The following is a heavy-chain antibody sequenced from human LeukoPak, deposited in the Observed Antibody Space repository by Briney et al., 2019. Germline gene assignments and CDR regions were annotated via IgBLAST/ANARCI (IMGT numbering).Heavy chain of an antibody. J-gene: IGHJ3*02. CDR1: GFTFSNYD. CDR3: ARGFVCSSTSCRWGEAFDI. D-gene: IGHD2-2*01. V-gene: IGHV3-13*01. CDR2: IGTVGDT. Sequence: GGSLRLSCAASGFTFSNYDMHWVRQATGKGLEWVSTIGTVGDTYYPGSVKGRFTISRENAKNSLYLQMNSLRAGDTAVYYCARGFVCSSTSCRWGEAFDIWGQGTMATVSS.